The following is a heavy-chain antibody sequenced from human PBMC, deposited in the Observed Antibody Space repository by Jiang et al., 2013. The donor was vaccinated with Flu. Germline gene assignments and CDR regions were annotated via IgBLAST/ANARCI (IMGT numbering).Heavy chain of an antibody. CDR1: GDSIASDDYS. CDR2: IYHTEST. CDR3: TRSFYDTLGYWSKGDFHMDV. D-gene: IGHD3-22*01. Sequence: GSGLVKPSESLSLTCTVSGDSIASDDYSWTWVRQSPGKGLEWIGYIYHTESTYVNPSLESRVTLSVDRSENQFSLRLNSVTAADSAVYYCTRSFYDTLGYWSKGDFHMDVWDRGTTVHRLL. V-gene: IGHV4-30-2*06. J-gene: IGHJ6*03.